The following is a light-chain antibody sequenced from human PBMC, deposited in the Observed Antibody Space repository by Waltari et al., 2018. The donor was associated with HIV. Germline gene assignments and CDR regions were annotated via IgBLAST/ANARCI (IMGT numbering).Light chain of an antibody. CDR3: QTWGAGTVV. CDR2: LNSDGSH. CDR1: SAHSTYA. J-gene: IGLJ2*01. V-gene: IGLV4-69*01. Sequence: QLVLTQSPSASASLGASVKLTCTLSSAHSTYAIAWHQQHPDQGPHYLMKLNSDGSHRKGDGIPDRFSGSASGAERYLTISNVQSEDEGIYYCQTWGAGTVVFGGGTKLSVL.